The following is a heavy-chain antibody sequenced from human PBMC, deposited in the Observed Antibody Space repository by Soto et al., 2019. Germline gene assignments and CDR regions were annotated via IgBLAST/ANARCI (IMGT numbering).Heavy chain of an antibody. V-gene: IGHV1-3*01. CDR1: GYTFTSYA. CDR3: ARRYNWNSVDVFDI. CDR2: INAGNGNT. Sequence: QVQLVQSGAEVKKPGASVKVSCKASGYTFTSYAMHWVRQAPGQRLEWMGWINAGNGNTKYSQKFQGRVTITRDTSASTAYRELSSLRSEDTAVYYCARRYNWNSVDVFDIWGQGTMVTVSS. D-gene: IGHD1-7*01. J-gene: IGHJ3*02.